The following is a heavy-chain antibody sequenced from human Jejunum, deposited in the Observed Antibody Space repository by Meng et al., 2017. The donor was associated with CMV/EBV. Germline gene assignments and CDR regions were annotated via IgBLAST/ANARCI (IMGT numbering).Heavy chain of an antibody. D-gene: IGHD6-19*01. CDR1: SCSICCYF. V-gene: IGHV4-4*07. CDR2: IYFSCSN. CDR3: APEDSVGIAVTGHFDY. J-gene: IGHJ4*02. Sequence: VQQHSVDVAIVTPAEPPHPLCTVCSCSICCYFWGWARERSRSRPEGIARIYFSCSNFYNPTLKSPSLMTIDTSKNHFSMSLASVTAANTALYFCAPEDSVGIAVTGHFDYWGQGILVTVSS.